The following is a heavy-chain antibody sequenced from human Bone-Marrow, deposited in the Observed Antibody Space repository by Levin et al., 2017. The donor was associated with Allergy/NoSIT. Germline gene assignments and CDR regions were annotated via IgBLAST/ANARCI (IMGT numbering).Heavy chain of an antibody. V-gene: IGHV3-64D*06. Sequence: GGSLRLSCSASGFTFSNHAMHWVRQAPGKGLEYVSGISNNGRYTYYADSVTSRFTISRDNSKKTLYLQMSSLRPEDTSVYYCVKEYRITIFGVVPAFDSWGQGTLVTVSS. CDR2: ISNNGRYT. CDR3: VKEYRITIFGVVPAFDS. D-gene: IGHD3-3*01. J-gene: IGHJ3*01. CDR1: GFTFSNHA.